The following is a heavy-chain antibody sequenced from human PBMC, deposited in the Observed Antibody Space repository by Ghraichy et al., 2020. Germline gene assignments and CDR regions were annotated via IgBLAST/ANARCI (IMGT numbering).Heavy chain of an antibody. CDR3: ARLGASTVTL. V-gene: IGHV3-74*01. CDR2: VNSDGSNT. Sequence: GESLNISFAASGFTFSSYWMHWVRQAPGKGLVWVSRVNSDGSNTSYADSVKGRFTISRDNAKNTLYLQMNSLRAEDTAVLYCARLGASTVTLWGQGTPVTVSS. CDR1: GFTFSSYW. D-gene: IGHD4-17*01. J-gene: IGHJ4*02.